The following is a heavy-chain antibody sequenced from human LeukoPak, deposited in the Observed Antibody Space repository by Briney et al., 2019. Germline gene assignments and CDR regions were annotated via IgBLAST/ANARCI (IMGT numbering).Heavy chain of an antibody. CDR2: IYYSGST. V-gene: IGHV4-59*01. J-gene: IGHJ4*02. CDR1: GGSISSYY. CDR3: ARSITIFGVVPYFDY. D-gene: IGHD3-3*01. Sequence: SETLSLTCTVSGGSISSYYWSWIRQPPGKGLEWIGYIYYSGSTNYNPSLKSRVTISVDTSKNQFSPKLSSVTAADTAVYYCARSITIFGVVPYFDYWGQGPLVTVSS.